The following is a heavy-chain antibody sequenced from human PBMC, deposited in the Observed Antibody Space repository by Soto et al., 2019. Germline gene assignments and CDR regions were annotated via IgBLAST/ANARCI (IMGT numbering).Heavy chain of an antibody. V-gene: IGHV1-3*01. CDR2: INAGNGNT. J-gene: IGHJ5*02. CDR1: GYTFTSYA. CDR3: ARDDRTNGVCYKNWFDP. D-gene: IGHD2-8*01. Sequence: GASVKVSCKASGYTFTSYAMHWVRQAPGQRLEWMGWINAGNGNTKYSQKFQGRVTITRDTSASTAYMELSSLTSEDTAVYYCARDDRTNGVCYKNWFDPWGQGTLVTVSS.